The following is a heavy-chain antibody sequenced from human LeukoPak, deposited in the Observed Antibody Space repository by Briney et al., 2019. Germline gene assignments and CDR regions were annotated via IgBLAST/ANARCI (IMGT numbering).Heavy chain of an antibody. Sequence: ASVKVSCKASGGTFISYAISWVRQAPGQGLEWMGRIIPILGIANYAQEFQGRVTITADKSTSTAYMELSSLRSEDTAVYYCAREGPHCSGGSCYSRHSPVLPDYYYGMDVWGQGTTVTVSS. CDR2: IIPILGIA. CDR3: AREGPHCSGGSCYSRHSPVLPDYYYGMDV. CDR1: GGTFISYA. V-gene: IGHV1-69*04. D-gene: IGHD2-15*01. J-gene: IGHJ6*02.